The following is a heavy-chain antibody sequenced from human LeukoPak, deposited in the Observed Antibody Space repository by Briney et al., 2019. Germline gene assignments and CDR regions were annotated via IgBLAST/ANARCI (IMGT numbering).Heavy chain of an antibody. CDR3: ARDPKDAFDI. J-gene: IGHJ3*02. CDR1: GGSISSYY. CDR2: IYYSGST. V-gene: IGHV4-59*01. Sequence: SETLSLTCTVSGGSISSYYWSWIRQPPGKGLEWIGYIYYSGSTNYNPSLKSLVTISVDSSKNQFSLKLSSVTAADTAVYYCARDPKDAFDIWGQGTMVTVSS.